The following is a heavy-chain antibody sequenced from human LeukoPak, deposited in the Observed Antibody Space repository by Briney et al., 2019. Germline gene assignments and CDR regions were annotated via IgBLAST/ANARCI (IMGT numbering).Heavy chain of an antibody. Sequence: PSETLSLTCTVSGDSITSSSYYWGGIRQPPGKGLEWIVSMYYTGSTYYNPSLKSRVTMSVDTSKNQFSLKLSSVTAADTAVYYCARPGGYDSSGYYEYYFDYWGQGTLVTVSS. CDR1: GDSITSSSYY. CDR2: MYYTGST. D-gene: IGHD3-22*01. J-gene: IGHJ4*02. CDR3: ARPGGYDSSGYYEYYFDY. V-gene: IGHV4-39*01.